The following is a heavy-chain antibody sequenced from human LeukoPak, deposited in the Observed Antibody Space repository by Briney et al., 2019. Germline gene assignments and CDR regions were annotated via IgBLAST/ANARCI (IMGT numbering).Heavy chain of an antibody. CDR2: ISGSGGST. Sequence: PGASVKVSCKASGYTFSSYGMSWVRQAPGKGLEWVSAISGSGGSTYYADSVKGRFTISRDNSKNTLYLQMNSLRAEDTAVYYCAKAEAIAVVVVAATLYDYWGQGTLVTVSS. D-gene: IGHD2-15*01. CDR3: AKAEAIAVVVVAATLYDY. J-gene: IGHJ4*02. CDR1: GYTFSSYG. V-gene: IGHV3-23*01.